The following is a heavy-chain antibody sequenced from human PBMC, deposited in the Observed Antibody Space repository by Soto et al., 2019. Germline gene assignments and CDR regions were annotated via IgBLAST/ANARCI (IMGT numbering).Heavy chain of an antibody. J-gene: IGHJ6*02. CDR2: ISGSGGST. V-gene: IGHV3-23*01. CDR1: GFTFSSYA. Sequence: PGGSLRLSCVASGFTFSSYAMSWVRQAPGKGLVWVSAISGSGGSTYYADSVKGRFTISRDNSKNTLYLQMNSLRAEDTAVYYCAKWVVVVEYYYYGMDVWGQGTTVTVSS. D-gene: IGHD2-15*01. CDR3: AKWVVVVEYYYYGMDV.